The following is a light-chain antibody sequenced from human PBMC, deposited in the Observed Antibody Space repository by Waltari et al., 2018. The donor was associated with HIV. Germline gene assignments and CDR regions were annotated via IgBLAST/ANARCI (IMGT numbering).Light chain of an antibody. CDR3: ATWDDTLSGYV. Sequence: QPVLTHPPSASGTPGQSVTLSCSGSSSNIGNPYVFWYQQLPGTAPKLLYYRNDQRPSGVPDRFSGSKSGTSASLAISGLRSEDEADYYCATWDDTLSGYVFGTGTKVTVL. J-gene: IGLJ1*01. CDR1: SSNIGNPY. CDR2: RND. V-gene: IGLV1-47*01.